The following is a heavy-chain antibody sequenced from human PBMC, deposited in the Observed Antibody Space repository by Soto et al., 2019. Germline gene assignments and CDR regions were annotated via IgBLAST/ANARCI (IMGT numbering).Heavy chain of an antibody. CDR2: ISSRSDI. D-gene: IGHD2-2*02. V-gene: IGHV3-21*01. CDR3: AREYTAWPLAYGLDV. Sequence: LXLSCVGSWFTFSTYSINWVRQAPGKGLEWVSSISSRSDIYYADSVKGRFTISRDNAKNSVSLQMNSLRAEDTAVYCCAREYTAWPLAYGLDVWGQGTTVTVSS. CDR1: WFTFSTYS. J-gene: IGHJ6*02.